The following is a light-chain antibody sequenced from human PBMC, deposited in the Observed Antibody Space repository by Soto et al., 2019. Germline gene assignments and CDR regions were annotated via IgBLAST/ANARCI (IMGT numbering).Light chain of an antibody. V-gene: IGKV3-20*01. J-gene: IGKJ1*01. CDR3: QQYGSSPRT. CDR2: GAS. CDR1: QSVSSSY. Sequence: EIVLTQSPGTLSLSPGERATLSSSASQSVSSSYLAWYQQKPGQAPRLLIYGASSRATGIPDRFSGSGSGTDFTLTISRLQPEDFAVYYCQQYGSSPRTFGQGTKVEIK.